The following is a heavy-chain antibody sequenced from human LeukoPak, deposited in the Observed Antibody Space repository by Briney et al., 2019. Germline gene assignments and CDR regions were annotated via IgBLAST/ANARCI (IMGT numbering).Heavy chain of an antibody. CDR3: ARATESQKSWTIYYYYYMDV. V-gene: IGHV3-21*01. CDR1: GFTFSSYS. CDR2: ISSSSSYI. Sequence: GGSLRLSCAASGFTFSSYSMNWVRQAPGKGLEWVSSISSSSSYIYYADSVKGRFTISRDNAKNSLYLQMNSLRAEDTAVYYCARATESQKSWTIYYYYYMDVWGKGTTVTVSS. J-gene: IGHJ6*03. D-gene: IGHD3-9*01.